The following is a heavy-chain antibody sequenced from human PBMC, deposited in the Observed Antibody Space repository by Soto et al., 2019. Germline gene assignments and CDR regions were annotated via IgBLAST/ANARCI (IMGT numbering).Heavy chain of an antibody. D-gene: IGHD1-7*01. CDR3: ARQRTGTKSLRAFDI. V-gene: IGHV5-51*01. Sequence: PGESLKISCKGSGYSFTSYWIGWVRQMPGKGLEWMGIIYPGDSDTRYSPSFQGQVTISADKSISTAYLQWSSLKASDTAMYYCARQRTGTKSLRAFDIWGQGTMVTVSS. CDR1: GYSFTSYW. CDR2: IYPGDSDT. J-gene: IGHJ3*02.